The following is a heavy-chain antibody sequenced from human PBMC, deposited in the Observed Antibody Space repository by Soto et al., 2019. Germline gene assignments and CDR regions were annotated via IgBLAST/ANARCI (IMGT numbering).Heavy chain of an antibody. CDR3: ATGGIYYEA. J-gene: IGHJ5*02. CDR1: GFAFRHNY. D-gene: IGHD1-26*01. Sequence: PGGSLRLSCTVSGFAFRHNYLTWIRQATGQGLEWLSYISTSGSPAYYAESVKGRFTISTDNAKKSLYLQMDSLRAEDTGVYYCATGGIYYEAWGQGTLVTVSS. V-gene: IGHV3-11*01. CDR2: ISTSGSPA.